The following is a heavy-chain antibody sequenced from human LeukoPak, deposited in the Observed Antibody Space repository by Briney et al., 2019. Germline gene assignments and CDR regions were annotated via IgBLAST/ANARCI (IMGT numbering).Heavy chain of an antibody. D-gene: IGHD6-13*01. CDR3: AGAASSWSNWFDP. CDR1: GGSFSGYY. V-gene: IGHV4-34*01. CDR2: INHSGST. J-gene: IGHJ5*02. Sequence: SETLSLTCAVYGGSFSGYYWSWIRQPPGKGLEWIGEINHSGSTNYNPSLKSRVTISVDTSKNQFSLKLSSVTAADTAVYYCAGAASSWSNWFDPWGQGTLVTVSS.